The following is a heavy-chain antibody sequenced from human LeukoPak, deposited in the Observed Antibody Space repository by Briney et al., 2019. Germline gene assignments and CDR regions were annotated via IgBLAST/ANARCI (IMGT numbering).Heavy chain of an antibody. CDR2: IYYSGRT. CDR1: GGSISSSSYS. Sequence: KTSETLSLTCTVSGGSISSSSYSWGWIRQPPGKGLEWIGSIYYSGRTYYNPSLKSRVTKSVDTSKNQFSLKLSSVTAADTAVYYCARHKSKWFGELGGLYYFDYWGQGTLVTVSS. J-gene: IGHJ4*02. D-gene: IGHD3-10*01. CDR3: ARHKSKWFGELGGLYYFDY. V-gene: IGHV4-39*01.